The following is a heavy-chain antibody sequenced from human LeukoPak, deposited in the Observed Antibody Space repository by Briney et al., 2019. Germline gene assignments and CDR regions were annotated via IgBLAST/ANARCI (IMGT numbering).Heavy chain of an antibody. J-gene: IGHJ6*03. Sequence: GGSLRLSCAASGFNFNNCTFNWVRQAPGKGLEWVSSISSRSTYIYYADSMKGRFTISRDNAKNSLYLQMNSLRAEDTAVYYCARSPGGTYYYYYMDVWGKGTTVTVSS. CDR1: GFNFNNCT. V-gene: IGHV3-21*01. CDR2: ISSRSTYI. CDR3: ARSPGGTYYYYYMDV. D-gene: IGHD3-10*01.